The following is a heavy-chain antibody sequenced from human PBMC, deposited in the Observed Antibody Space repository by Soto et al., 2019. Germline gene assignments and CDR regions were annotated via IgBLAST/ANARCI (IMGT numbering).Heavy chain of an antibody. J-gene: IGHJ5*02. CDR2: IDSSGEK. D-gene: IGHD6-19*01. V-gene: IGHV2-26*01. CDR1: GLSITDSEMG. Sequence: QVTLKESGPVLVNPTETLTLRCTVSGLSITDSEMGVSWIRQPPGQPLEWLAHIDSSGEKSYRTFLKSRLATSKDTSKSQIVRTMTNMDPADTATYYCARRHLAVAVSPWFDPWGQGIPVTVSS. CDR3: ARRHLAVAVSPWFDP.